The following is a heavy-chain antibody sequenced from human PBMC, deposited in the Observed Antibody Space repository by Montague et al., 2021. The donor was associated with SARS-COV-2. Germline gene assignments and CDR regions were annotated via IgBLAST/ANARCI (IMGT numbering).Heavy chain of an antibody. V-gene: IGHV3-33*01. Sequence: SRSLSLSASGFPFSSYGMHWVRQAPGKGLEWVAVIWYDGSNKYYADSVKGRFTISRDNSKNTLYLQMNSLRAEDTAVYYCAREYDILTGYYFDYWGQGTLVTVSS. CDR2: IWYDGSNK. CDR3: AREYDILTGYYFDY. J-gene: IGHJ4*02. CDR1: GFPFSSYG. D-gene: IGHD3-9*01.